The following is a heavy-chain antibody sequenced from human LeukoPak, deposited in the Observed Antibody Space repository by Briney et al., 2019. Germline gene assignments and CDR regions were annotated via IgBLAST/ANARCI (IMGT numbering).Heavy chain of an antibody. Sequence: SETLSLTCTVSGGSISSSSYYWGWLRQPPGKGLEWTGSIYYSGSTYYNPSLKSRVTISVDTSKNQFSLKLSSVTAADTAVYYCARDSEWELPDWGQGTLVTVSS. CDR3: ARDSEWELPD. D-gene: IGHD1-26*01. J-gene: IGHJ4*02. CDR1: GGSISSSSYY. V-gene: IGHV4-39*07. CDR2: IYYSGST.